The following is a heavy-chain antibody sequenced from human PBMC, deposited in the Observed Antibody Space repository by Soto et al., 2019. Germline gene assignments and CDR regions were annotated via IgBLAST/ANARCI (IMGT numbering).Heavy chain of an antibody. Sequence: QVQLVQSGAEVKKPGSSVKVSCKASGGTFSSYAISWVRQTPGQGLEWMGGIIPIFGTANYAQKFQGRVTITADESTSTAYMELSSLRCDYTAVYYCARGSCEIVGATPGGYYYYYCMAVWGRGTTVTV. D-gene: IGHD1-26*01. V-gene: IGHV1-69*01. J-gene: IGHJ6*02. CDR2: IIPIFGTA. CDR1: GGTFSSYA. CDR3: ARGSCEIVGATPGGYYYYYCMAV.